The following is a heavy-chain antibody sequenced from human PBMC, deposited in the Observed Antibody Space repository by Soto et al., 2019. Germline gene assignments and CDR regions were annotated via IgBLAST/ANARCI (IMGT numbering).Heavy chain of an antibody. J-gene: IGHJ6*03. CDR1: GYTFTSYY. D-gene: IGHD3-3*01. V-gene: IGHV1-46*03. CDR2: INPSGGST. Sequence: ASVKVSCEASGYTFTSYYMHWVRQAPGQGLEWMGIINPSGGSTSYAQRFQGRVTMTRDTSTSTVYMELSSLRSEDTAVYYCARDGKWSGYYAADYYYYYMDVWGKGTTVTVSS. CDR3: ARDGKWSGYYAADYYYYYMDV.